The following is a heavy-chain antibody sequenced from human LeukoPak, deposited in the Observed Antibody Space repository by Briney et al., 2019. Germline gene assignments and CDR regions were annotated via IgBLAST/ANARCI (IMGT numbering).Heavy chain of an antibody. V-gene: IGHV4-30-4*08. J-gene: IGHJ4*02. Sequence: SETLSLTCTVSGGSISSGDYHWSWIRQPPGKGLEWIGYIYYSGSTYYNPSLKSRVTISVDTSKNQFSLKLSSVTAADTAVYYCARDGSRAGATGDYWGQGTLVTVSS. D-gene: IGHD1-26*01. CDR1: GGSISSGDYH. CDR3: ARDGSRAGATGDY. CDR2: IYYSGST.